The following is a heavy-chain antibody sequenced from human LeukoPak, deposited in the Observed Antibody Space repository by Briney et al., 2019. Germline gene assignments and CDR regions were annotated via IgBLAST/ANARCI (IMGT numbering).Heavy chain of an antibody. CDR3: ARDSSSWYGGGYFQH. V-gene: IGHV3-23*01. D-gene: IGHD6-13*01. CDR1: GFTFSSYA. J-gene: IGHJ1*01. CDR2: ISGSGGST. Sequence: GGSLRHSCAASGFTFSSYAMSWVRQAPGKGLEWVSAISGSGGSTYYADSVKGRFTISRDNAKNSLYLQMNSLRVEDTAVYYCARDSSSWYGGGYFQHWGQGTLVTVSS.